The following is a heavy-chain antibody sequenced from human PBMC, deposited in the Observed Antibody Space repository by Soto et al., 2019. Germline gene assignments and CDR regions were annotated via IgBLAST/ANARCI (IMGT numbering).Heavy chain of an antibody. CDR2: ISGSGGST. J-gene: IGHJ4*02. CDR1: GFTFNSYA. V-gene: IGHV3-23*01. Sequence: GGSLRLSCAASGFTFNSYAMSWVRQAPGKGLEWVSAISGSGGSTYYADSVKGRFTISRDNSKNTLYLQMNSLRAEDTAVYYCAKVVYGSGSYSFDYWGQGTLVTVSS. CDR3: AKVVYGSGSYSFDY. D-gene: IGHD3-10*01.